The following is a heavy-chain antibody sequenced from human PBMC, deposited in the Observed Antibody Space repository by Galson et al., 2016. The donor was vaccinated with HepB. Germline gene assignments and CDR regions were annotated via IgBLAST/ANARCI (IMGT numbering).Heavy chain of an antibody. J-gene: IGHJ5*02. CDR1: GFTFSDYY. D-gene: IGHD6-19*01. V-gene: IGHV3-11*06. CDR3: AREGVAGTLRWFDP. CDR2: ISSSSRYT. Sequence: SLRLSCAASGFTFSDYYMSWIRQAPGKGLEWVSYISSSSRYTNYADSVKGRFTISRDNAKNSLYLQMNSLRAEDTAVYYCAREGVAGTLRWFDPWGQGTLVTVSS.